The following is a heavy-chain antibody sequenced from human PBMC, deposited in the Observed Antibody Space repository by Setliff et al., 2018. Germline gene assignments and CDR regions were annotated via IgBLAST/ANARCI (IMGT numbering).Heavy chain of an antibody. CDR1: DGSISSGNYY. J-gene: IGHJ1*01. Sequence: KPSETLSLTCSVSDGSISSGNYYWSWIRQHPGKGLEWIGYIYYSGITHYNPSLKSRVTISLDTSRKQFFLKLSSVTAADTAVYYCARTIQRYGDYAQHWGQGTLVTVSS. V-gene: IGHV4-31*03. CDR2: IYYSGIT. CDR3: ARTIQRYGDYAQH. D-gene: IGHD4-17*01.